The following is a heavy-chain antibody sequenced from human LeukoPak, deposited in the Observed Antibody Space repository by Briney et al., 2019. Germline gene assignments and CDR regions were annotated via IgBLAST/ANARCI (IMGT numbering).Heavy chain of an antibody. D-gene: IGHD4-23*01. V-gene: IGHV1-46*01. CDR3: ARHDLGGNSPFDY. Sequence: ASVKVSCKSSAYTFTNYYMHWVRQAPGQGLEWMGIINPSGSSTTYAQKFQGRVTMTRDTSTSTDFMELSSLRSEDTAVYYCARHDLGGNSPFDYWGQGTLVTVSS. CDR1: AYTFTNYY. J-gene: IGHJ4*02. CDR2: INPSGSST.